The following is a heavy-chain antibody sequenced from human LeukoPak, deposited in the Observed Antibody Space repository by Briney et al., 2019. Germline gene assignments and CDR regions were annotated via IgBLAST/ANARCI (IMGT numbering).Heavy chain of an antibody. Sequence: GGSLRLSCAASGFTFENYAMYWVRQAPGKGLEWVSFISWNSGDIHYADSVKGRFTISRDNAKNSLYLRMNSLRPEDMALYYCAKDVPGTYTPIFDPWGQGTLVTVSS. J-gene: IGHJ5*02. CDR3: AKDVPGTYTPIFDP. CDR2: ISWNSGDI. CDR1: GFTFENYA. D-gene: IGHD1-26*01. V-gene: IGHV3-9*03.